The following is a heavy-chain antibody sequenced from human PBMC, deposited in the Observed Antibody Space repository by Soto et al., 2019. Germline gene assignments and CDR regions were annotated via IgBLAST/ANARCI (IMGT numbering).Heavy chain of an antibody. CDR3: ARDPMPDHYYYGMDV. D-gene: IGHD2-2*01. Sequence: SETLSLTCTVSGGSISSVDYYWSWVRQTPGKALEWIGYIYYSGSTYYNPPLKSRMSMSVDMSKNQFSLKLRSVTAADTAIYYCARDPMPDHYYYGMDVWGQGTTVTVSS. CDR2: IYYSGST. V-gene: IGHV4-30-4*01. J-gene: IGHJ6*02. CDR1: GGSISSVDYY.